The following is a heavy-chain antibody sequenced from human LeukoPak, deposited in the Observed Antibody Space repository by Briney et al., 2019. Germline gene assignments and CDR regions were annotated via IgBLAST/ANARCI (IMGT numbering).Heavy chain of an antibody. J-gene: IGHJ4*02. Sequence: SETLSLTRTVSGYSISSGYYWGWIRQPPGKGLEWIGSIYHSGNTYYNPSLKSRVTISVDTSKNQFSLKLSSVTAADTAVYYCARLPPDYWGQGTLVTVSS. CDR1: GYSISSGYY. CDR2: IYHSGNT. V-gene: IGHV4-38-2*02. CDR3: ARLPPDY.